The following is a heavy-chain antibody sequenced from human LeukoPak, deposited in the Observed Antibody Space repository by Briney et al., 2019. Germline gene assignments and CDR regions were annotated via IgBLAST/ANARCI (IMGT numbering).Heavy chain of an antibody. V-gene: IGHV5-10-1*01. CDR1: GNSFTTYW. CDR2: IDPRDSYT. Sequence: HGESLKISCKGSGNSFTTYWISWVRQMPGKGLEWMGRIDPRDSYTTYSPAFPGHVTISADKSVSTAYLQWSSLKASDSAIYYCATEKFSSGSSTPLDSWGQGTLLTVSS. CDR3: ATEKFSSGSSTPLDS. J-gene: IGHJ4*02. D-gene: IGHD6-19*01.